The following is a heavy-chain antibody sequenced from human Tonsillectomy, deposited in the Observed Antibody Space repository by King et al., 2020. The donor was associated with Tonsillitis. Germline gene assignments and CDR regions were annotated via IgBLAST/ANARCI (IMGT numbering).Heavy chain of an antibody. J-gene: IGHJ4*02. D-gene: IGHD3-16*01. V-gene: IGHV3-9*01. CDR3: AKDLGGSYGKYYFDY. Sequence: VQLVESGGGVVQPGRSLRLSCAASGFTFADYAMYWVRQGPGKGLEWVSGISGDSGRLGYAVSVKGRFTISRDNAKKSLYLQMNSLRAEDTALYYCAKDLGGSYGKYYFDYWGQGTLVTVSS. CDR2: ISGDSGRL. CDR1: GFTFADYA.